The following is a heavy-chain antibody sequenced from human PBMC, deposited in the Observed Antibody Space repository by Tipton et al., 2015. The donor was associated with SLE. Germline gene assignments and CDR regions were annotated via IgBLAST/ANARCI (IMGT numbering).Heavy chain of an antibody. D-gene: IGHD6-13*01. V-gene: IGHV4-34*01. CDR2: INHSGST. J-gene: IGHJ6*03. CDR1: GGSISSYY. Sequence: TLSLTCTVSGGSISSYYWSWIRQPPGKGVEWIGEINHSGSTNYNPSLKSRVTISVDTSKNQFSLKLSSVTAADTAVYYCARASSSSWDTGYYYYMDVWGKGTTVTVSS. CDR3: ARASSSSWDTGYYYYMDV.